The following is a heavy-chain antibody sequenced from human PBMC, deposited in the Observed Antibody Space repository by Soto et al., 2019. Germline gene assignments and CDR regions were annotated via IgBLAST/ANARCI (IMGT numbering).Heavy chain of an antibody. J-gene: IGHJ6*02. CDR3: AREDDGGDRDYYGLDV. V-gene: IGHV4-30-4*01. Sequence: QVQLQQSGPGLVKPSRTLSLTCTVSGGSISFDHYHWPWIRQPPGKGLEWIGYVHDSGSGLYNPSLQSRVSISVDTSKNQYSLKLSSVTAADTAVYFCAREDDGGDRDYYGLDVWGQGTTVNVSS. CDR2: VHDSGSG. D-gene: IGHD2-21*02. CDR1: GGSISFDHYH.